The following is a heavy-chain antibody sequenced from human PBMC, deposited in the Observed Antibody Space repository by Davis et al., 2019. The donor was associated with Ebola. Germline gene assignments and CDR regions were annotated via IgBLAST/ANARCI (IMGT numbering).Heavy chain of an antibody. D-gene: IGHD2-15*01. CDR1: GFTFSNYW. CDR3: NAGIVVVVAATPFDY. CDR2: INGDGSTT. Sequence: HTGGSLRLSCAASGFTFSNYWMHWVRHAPGEGLVWVSRINGDGSTTDYAASVKGRFTISRDNSKNTLYLQMNSLKTEDTAVYYCNAGIVVVVAATPFDYWGQGTLVTVSS. V-gene: IGHV3-74*01. J-gene: IGHJ4*02.